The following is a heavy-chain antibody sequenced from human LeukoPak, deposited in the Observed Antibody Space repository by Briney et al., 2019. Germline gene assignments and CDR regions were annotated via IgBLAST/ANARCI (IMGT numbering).Heavy chain of an antibody. J-gene: IGHJ4*02. V-gene: IGHV3-23*01. CDR1: GFTFSSYA. Sequence: GGSLRLSCAASGFTFSSYAMSWVRQAPGKGLEWVSAISGSGGSTYYADSVKGRFTISRDNAKNSLYLEMNSLRAEDTSVYYCARGMRYPDCWGQGTLVTVSS. D-gene: IGHD2-2*02. CDR3: ARGMRYPDC. CDR2: ISGSGGST.